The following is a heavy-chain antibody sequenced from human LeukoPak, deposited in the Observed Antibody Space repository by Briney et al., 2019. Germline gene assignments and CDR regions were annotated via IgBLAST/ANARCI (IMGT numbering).Heavy chain of an antibody. J-gene: IGHJ4*02. CDR3: ARGYDSGSFHTPFDY. CDR1: GGTFSSYA. V-gene: IGHV1-69*06. CDR2: IIPIFGTA. Sequence: ASVTVSCKASGGTFSSYAFTWVRQAPGQGLEWMGGIIPIFGTANYAQKFQGRVTITADKSTSTAYMELSSLRSEDTAVYYCARGYDSGSFHTPFDYWDQGTLVTVSS. D-gene: IGHD1-26*01.